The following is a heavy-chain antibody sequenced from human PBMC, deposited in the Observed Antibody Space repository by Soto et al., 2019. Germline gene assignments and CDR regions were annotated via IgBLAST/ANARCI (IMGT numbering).Heavy chain of an antibody. CDR3: ARGYDFWSGYNRYYFDY. V-gene: IGHV3-30-3*01. CDR2: ISYDGSNK. CDR1: GLTFNSYA. Sequence: GGSLRLSCADSGLTFNSYAMHWVRQAPGKGLEWVAVISYDGSNKYYADSVKGRFTISRDNSKSTLYLQMNSLRAEDTAVYYCARGYDFWSGYNRYYFDYWGQGTLVTVSS. D-gene: IGHD3-3*01. J-gene: IGHJ4*02.